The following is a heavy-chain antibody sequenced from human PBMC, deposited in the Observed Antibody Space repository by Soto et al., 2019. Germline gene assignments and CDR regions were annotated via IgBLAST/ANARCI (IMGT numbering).Heavy chain of an antibody. Sequence: QVQLVQSGAEEKKPGASVKVSCKASGYTFTSYAMHWVRQAPGQRLEWMGWINAGNGNTKYSQKFQGRVTITRDTSACTAYMELSSLRSEDTAGYYYAIGTVVTHFDYWGQGTLVTVSS. CDR3: AIGTVVTHFDY. V-gene: IGHV1-3*05. CDR2: INAGNGNT. J-gene: IGHJ4*02. CDR1: GYTFTSYA. D-gene: IGHD2-15*01.